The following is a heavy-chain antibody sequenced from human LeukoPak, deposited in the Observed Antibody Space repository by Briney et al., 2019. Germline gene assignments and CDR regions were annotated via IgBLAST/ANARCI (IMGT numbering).Heavy chain of an antibody. CDR2: ISSSSSTI. CDR3: AKDTSVVVTATLDY. J-gene: IGHJ4*02. CDR1: GFTFSSYS. Sequence: GGSLRLSCAASGFTFSSYSMNWVRQAPGKGLEWVSYISSSSSTIYYADSVKGRFTISRDNAKNSLYLQMNSLRAEDTALYYCAKDTSVVVTATLDYWGQGTLVTVSS. V-gene: IGHV3-48*04. D-gene: IGHD2-21*02.